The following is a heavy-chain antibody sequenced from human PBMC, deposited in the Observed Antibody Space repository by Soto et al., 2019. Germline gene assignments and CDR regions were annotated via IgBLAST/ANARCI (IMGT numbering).Heavy chain of an antibody. D-gene: IGHD2-21*02. V-gene: IGHV3-33*01. CDR1: GFTFSSYG. J-gene: IGHJ4*02. CDR2: IWYDGSNK. Sequence: GGSLRLSCAASGFTFSSYGMHWVRQAPGKGLEWVAVIWYDGSNKYYADSVKGRFTISRDNSKNTLYLQMNSLRAEDTAVYYCARCGGDCPTFDYWGQGTLVTVSS. CDR3: ARCGGDCPTFDY.